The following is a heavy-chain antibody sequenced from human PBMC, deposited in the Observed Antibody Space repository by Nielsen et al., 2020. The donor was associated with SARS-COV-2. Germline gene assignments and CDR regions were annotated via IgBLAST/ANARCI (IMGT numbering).Heavy chain of an antibody. V-gene: IGHV3-7*05. J-gene: IGHJ4*02. CDR3: AREGSAVEDFDY. Sequence: GESLKISCAASGFTFSSYWMSWVRQAPGKGLEWVANIKQDGSEKYYVDSVKGRFTISRDNAKNSLYLQMNSLRAEDTAVYYCAREGSAVEDFDYWGQGTLVTVSS. CDR2: IKQDGSEK. CDR1: GFTFSSYW. D-gene: IGHD3-10*01.